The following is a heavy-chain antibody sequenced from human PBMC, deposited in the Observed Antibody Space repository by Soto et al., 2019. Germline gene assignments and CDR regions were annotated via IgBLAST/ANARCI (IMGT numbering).Heavy chain of an antibody. Sequence: GGSLRLSCAASGFTFSSYAMSWVRQAPGKGLEWVSAISGGGGSTYYADSVKGRFTISRDNSKNTLYLQMNSLRAEDTAVYYCAKVPENYYYYGMDVWGQGTTVTVSS. V-gene: IGHV3-23*01. J-gene: IGHJ6*02. CDR2: ISGGGGST. CDR3: AKVPENYYYYGMDV. CDR1: GFTFSSYA.